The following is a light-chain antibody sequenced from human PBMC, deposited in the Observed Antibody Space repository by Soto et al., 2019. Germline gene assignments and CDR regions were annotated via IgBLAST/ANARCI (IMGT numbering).Light chain of an antibody. CDR2: AAS. CDR3: QQYYSYTT. CDR1: QGISSY. V-gene: IGKV1-8*01. Sequence: AIRMTQSPSSLSASTGDRVTITCRASQGISSYLAWYQQKTGKAPKLLIYAASTLQSGVPSRFSGSGSGTDFTLTISCLQSEDFATYYCQQYYSYTTFGPGTKVDIK. J-gene: IGKJ3*01.